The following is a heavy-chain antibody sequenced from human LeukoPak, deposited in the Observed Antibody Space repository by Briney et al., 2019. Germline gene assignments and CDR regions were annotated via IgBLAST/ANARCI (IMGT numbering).Heavy chain of an antibody. CDR2: ISYDGSNK. D-gene: IGHD5-18*01. J-gene: IGHJ4*02. CDR1: GFTFSSYG. CDR3: ARASGDTDGFDY. Sequence: GGSLRLSCAASGFTFSSYGMHWVRQAPGKGLEWVAVISYDGSNKYYADSVKGRFTISRDNSKNTLYLQMNSPRAEDTAVYYCARASGDTDGFDYWGQGTLVTVSS. V-gene: IGHV3-30*03.